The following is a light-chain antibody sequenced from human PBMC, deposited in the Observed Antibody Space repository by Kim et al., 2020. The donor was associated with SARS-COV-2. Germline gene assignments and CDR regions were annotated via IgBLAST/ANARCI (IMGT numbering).Light chain of an antibody. CDR1: SSDVGGYNY. J-gene: IGLJ1*01. V-gene: IGLV2-14*03. CDR3: TSYRSSGYV. CDR2: DVF. Sequence: QSALTQPASVSGSPGQSITISCTGTSSDVGGYNYVSWYQQYPGKAPKLMIYDVFKRPSGVSNRFSGSKSGNTVSLTISGLQAEDEADYYSTSYRSSGYVFGTGTKVTVL.